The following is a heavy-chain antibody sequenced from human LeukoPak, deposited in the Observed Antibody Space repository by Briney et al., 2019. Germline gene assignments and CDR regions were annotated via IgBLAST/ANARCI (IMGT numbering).Heavy chain of an antibody. CDR2: IYTSGST. CDR1: GGSISSYY. J-gene: IGHJ4*02. Sequence: SETLSLTCTVSGGSISSYYWSWIRQPAGKGLEWIGRIYTSGSTNYNPSLKSRVTMSVDTSKNQFSLKLSSVTAADTAVYYCARDLADYYDSSGYGYFDYWGQGTLVTVSS. V-gene: IGHV4-4*07. CDR3: ARDLADYYDSSGYGYFDY. D-gene: IGHD3-22*01.